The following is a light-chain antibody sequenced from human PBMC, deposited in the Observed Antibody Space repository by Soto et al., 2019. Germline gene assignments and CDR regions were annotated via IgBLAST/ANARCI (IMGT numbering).Light chain of an antibody. Sequence: AIQLTQSPSSLSASVGDRVTITCRASQGISSALAWYRQKPGKAPKLLIYDASSLESGVPSRFSGSGSGTDFTLTISSLQPEDFATYYCQQFNSYPLTFGGGTRWIS. J-gene: IGKJ4*01. V-gene: IGKV1-13*02. CDR2: DAS. CDR3: QQFNSYPLT. CDR1: QGISSA.